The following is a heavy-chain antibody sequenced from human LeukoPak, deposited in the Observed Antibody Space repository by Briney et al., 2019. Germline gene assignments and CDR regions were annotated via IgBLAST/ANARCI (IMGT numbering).Heavy chain of an antibody. CDR1: GFTFSSYE. J-gene: IGHJ4*02. D-gene: IGHD2-15*01. V-gene: IGHV3-48*03. CDR3: ASPRVVAARQDY. CDR2: ISSSGSTI. Sequence: GGSLRLSCAASGFTFSSYEMNWVRQAPGRGLEWVSYISSSGSTIYYADSVKGRFTISRDNAENSLYLQMNSLRAEDTAVYYCASPRVVAARQDYWGQGTLVTVSS.